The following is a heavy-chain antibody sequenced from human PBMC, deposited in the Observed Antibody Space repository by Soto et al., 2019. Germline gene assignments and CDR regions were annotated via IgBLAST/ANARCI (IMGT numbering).Heavy chain of an antibody. CDR1: GGSISSGGYS. Sequence: QLQLQESGSGLVKPSQTLSLTCAVSGGSISSGGYSWSWIRQPPGKGLEWIGYIYHSGSTYYNPSLKSRGTIRVARSKNQLSLKLCAVTAADTAVYYGARGQVVAAQHWGQGTLVTVSS. J-gene: IGHJ4*02. CDR3: ARGQVVAAQH. CDR2: IYHSGST. V-gene: IGHV4-30-2*01. D-gene: IGHD2-15*01.